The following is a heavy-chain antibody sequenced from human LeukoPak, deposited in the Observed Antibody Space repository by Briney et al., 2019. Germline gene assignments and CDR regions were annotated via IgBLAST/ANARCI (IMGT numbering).Heavy chain of an antibody. CDR2: IRQDGSEK. Sequence: GGSLRLSCAASGFTFSNFWMHWVRQAPGKGLEWVANIRQDGSEKYYVDSVKGRFTISRDNAKNSLYLQMNSLRAEDTAVYYCARAFMDVWGQGTTVAVSS. V-gene: IGHV3-7*03. J-gene: IGHJ6*02. CDR3: ARAFMDV. CDR1: GFTFSNFW.